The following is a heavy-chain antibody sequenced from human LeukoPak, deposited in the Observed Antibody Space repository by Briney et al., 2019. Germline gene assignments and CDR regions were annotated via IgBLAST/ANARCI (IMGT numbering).Heavy chain of an antibody. D-gene: IGHD3-10*01. CDR3: AKSPRSTMVRGNGYFDY. CDR2: ISGSGGST. CDR1: GFTFSSYA. V-gene: IGHV3-23*01. Sequence: PGGSLRLSCTASGFTFSSYAMSWVRQAPGKGLEWVSAISGSGGSTYYADSVKGRFTISRDNSKNTLYLQMNSLRAEDTAVYYCAKSPRSTMVRGNGYFDYWGQGTLVTVSS. J-gene: IGHJ4*02.